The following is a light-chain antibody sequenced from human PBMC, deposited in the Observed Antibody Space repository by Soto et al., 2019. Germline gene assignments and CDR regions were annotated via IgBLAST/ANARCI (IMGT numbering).Light chain of an antibody. CDR3: SSHTPNITL. CDR2: DVS. J-gene: IGLJ2*01. V-gene: IGLV2-14*01. CDR1: SNDIGGYNY. Sequence: QSALTQPASVSGSPGQSITISCTGTSNDIGGYNYVSWYQHHPGKAPQLIIYDVSDRPSGVSNRFSGSKSGNTASLTISGLQAEDEADYYCSSHTPNITLFGGGTKLTVL.